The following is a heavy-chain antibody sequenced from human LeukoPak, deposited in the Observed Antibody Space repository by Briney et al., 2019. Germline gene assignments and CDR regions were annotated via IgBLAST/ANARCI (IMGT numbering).Heavy chain of an antibody. Sequence: ASVKVSCKASGYTFTSYGISWVRQAPGQGLEWMGWISAYNGNTNYAQKLQGRVTMTTDTSTSTAYMELRSLRSDDTAVYYCARGPLARITMVRGVFNWFDPWGQGTLVTVSS. D-gene: IGHD3-10*01. CDR3: ARGPLARITMVRGVFNWFDP. CDR1: GYTFTSYG. V-gene: IGHV1-18*01. J-gene: IGHJ5*02. CDR2: ISAYNGNT.